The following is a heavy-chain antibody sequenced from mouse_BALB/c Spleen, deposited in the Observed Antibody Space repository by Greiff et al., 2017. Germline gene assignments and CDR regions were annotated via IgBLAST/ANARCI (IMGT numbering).Heavy chain of an antibody. CDR3: ARSHYYGSSYWYFDV. J-gene: IGHJ1*01. D-gene: IGHD1-1*01. CDR2: IYPGDGDT. CDR1: GYAFSSYW. V-gene: IGHV1-80*01. Sequence: QVQLQQSGAELVRPGSSVKISCKASGYAFSSYWMNWVKQRPGQGLEWIGQIYPGDGDTNYNGKFKGKATLTADKSSSTAYMQLSSLTSEDSAVYFCARSHYYGSSYWYFDVWGAGTTVTVSS.